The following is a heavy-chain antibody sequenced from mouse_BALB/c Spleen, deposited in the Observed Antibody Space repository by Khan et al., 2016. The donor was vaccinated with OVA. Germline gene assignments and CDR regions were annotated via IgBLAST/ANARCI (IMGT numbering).Heavy chain of an antibody. CDR1: GYTFTNYG. V-gene: IGHV9-3-1*01. CDR3: AGPPYFAYTLDH. J-gene: IGHJ4*01. Sequence: LVESGPELKKPGETVKISCKASGYTFTNYGMNWVKQSPGKALKWMGWINTYTGEPKYADDFKGRFAFSLDTSASTAYLQINNLKSEDTATYFGAGPPYFAYTLDHWGQGTSVTVSS. CDR2: INTYTGEP. D-gene: IGHD2-10*01.